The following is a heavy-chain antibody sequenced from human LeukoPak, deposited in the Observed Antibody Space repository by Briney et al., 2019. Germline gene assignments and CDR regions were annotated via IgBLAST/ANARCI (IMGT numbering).Heavy chain of an antibody. J-gene: IGHJ4*02. CDR1: GGTFSSYA. CDR3: AWGEVGSSSSVDY. D-gene: IGHD6-6*01. Sequence: GASVKVSCKASGGTFSSYAISWVRQAPGQGLEWMGRIIPIFGTANYAQEFQGRVTITTDESTSTAYMELSSLRSEDTAVYYCAWGEVGSSSSVDYWGQGTLVTVSS. CDR2: IIPIFGTA. V-gene: IGHV1-69*05.